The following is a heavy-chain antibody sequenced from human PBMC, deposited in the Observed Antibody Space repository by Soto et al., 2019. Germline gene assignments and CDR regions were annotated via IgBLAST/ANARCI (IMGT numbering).Heavy chain of an antibody. V-gene: IGHV4-39*01. CDR3: AKLPAGFPNWIDP. D-gene: IGHD2-21*01. J-gene: IGHJ5*02. CDR1: GDSVSSTPYS. CDR2: IYKTGS. Sequence: PSETLSLTCTVSGDSVSSTPYSWGWLRQPPGKGLEWIGSIYKTGSSYNPSLKSRVTISQHTSKTQFSLKLSSMTAADTAIYYCAKLPAGFPNWIDPWGQGIPVTAPQ.